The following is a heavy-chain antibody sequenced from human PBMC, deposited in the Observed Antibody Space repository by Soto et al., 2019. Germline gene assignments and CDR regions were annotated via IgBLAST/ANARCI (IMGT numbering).Heavy chain of an antibody. V-gene: IGHV3-53*02. CDR1: GFTVSSNY. Sequence: EVQLVETGGGLIQPGGSLRLSCAASGFTVSSNYMSWVRQAPGKGLEWVSVIYSGGSTYYADSVKGRFTISRDNSKNTLYLQMNSLRAEDTAVYYCARGYDYSNYDDAFDIWGQGTMVTVSS. D-gene: IGHD4-4*01. CDR2: IYSGGST. CDR3: ARGYDYSNYDDAFDI. J-gene: IGHJ3*02.